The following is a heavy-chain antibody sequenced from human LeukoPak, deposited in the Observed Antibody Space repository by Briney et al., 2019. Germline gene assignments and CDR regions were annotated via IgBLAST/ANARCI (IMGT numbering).Heavy chain of an antibody. D-gene: IGHD6-19*01. CDR3: ARVEQWLVHYYYGMDV. J-gene: IGHJ6*02. CDR2: ISAYNGNT. CDR1: GYTFTSYG. Sequence: ASVKVSCKASGYTFTSYGISWVRQAPGQGLEWMGWISAYNGNTNYAQKLQGRVTMTTDTSTSTAYMELRSLRSGDTAVYYCARVEQWLVHYYYGMDVWGQGTTVTVSS. V-gene: IGHV1-18*01.